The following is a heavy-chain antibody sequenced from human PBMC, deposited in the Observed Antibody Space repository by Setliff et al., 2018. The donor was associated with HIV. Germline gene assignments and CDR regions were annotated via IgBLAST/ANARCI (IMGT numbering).Heavy chain of an antibody. V-gene: IGHV3-21*01. CDR1: GFSFSSYS. CDR2: ISSGTRYI. Sequence: SGGSLRLSCAASGFSFSSYSMNWVRQAPGKGLEWVSSISSGTRYIHYADSVKGRFTISRDNVKNALYLQMNSLRAEDTAVYYCASGREQGLRHAFDIWGQGAMVTVSS. CDR3: ASGREQGLRHAFDI. J-gene: IGHJ3*02. D-gene: IGHD4-17*01.